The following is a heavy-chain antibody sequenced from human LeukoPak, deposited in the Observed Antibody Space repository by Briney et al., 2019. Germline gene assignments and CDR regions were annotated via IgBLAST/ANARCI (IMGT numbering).Heavy chain of an antibody. D-gene: IGHD6-6*01. J-gene: IGHJ6*02. Sequence: GGPLRLSCATSDFLFSTSGMHWVRQAPGKGLEWLAVIWYDGNNKYYADSVKGRFTVSRDNSRKTFYLQMHSLRGEDTGVYYCASLSMSMAASAMDVRGQGSTVIVSS. CDR3: ASLSMSMAASAMDV. CDR2: IWYDGNNK. V-gene: IGHV3-33*01. CDR1: DFLFSTSG.